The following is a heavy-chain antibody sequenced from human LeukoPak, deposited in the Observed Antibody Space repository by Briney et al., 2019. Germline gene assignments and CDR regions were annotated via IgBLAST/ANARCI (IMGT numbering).Heavy chain of an antibody. CDR3: ARDVLFRYYDILTGYRQGRAFDI. V-gene: IGHV4-59*11. Sequence: PSETLSLTCGVYGGSFSGHYWSWIRQPPGKGLEWIGYIYYSGSTNYNPSLKSRVTISVDTSKNQFSLKLSSVTAADTAAYYCARDVLFRYYDILTGYRQGRAFDIWGQGTMVTVSS. CDR2: IYYSGST. J-gene: IGHJ3*02. D-gene: IGHD3-9*01. CDR1: GGSFSGHY.